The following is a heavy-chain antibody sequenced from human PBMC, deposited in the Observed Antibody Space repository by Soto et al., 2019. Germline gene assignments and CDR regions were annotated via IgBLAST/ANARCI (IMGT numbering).Heavy chain of an antibody. Sequence: SVKVSCKASGGTLSSYAISWVRQAPGQGLEWMGGIIPIFGTANYAQKFQGRVTITADESTSTAYMELSSLRSEDTAVYYCARGVGGGLWYFDYWGQGTLVTVSS. CDR3: ARGVGGGLWYFDY. V-gene: IGHV1-69*13. D-gene: IGHD3-16*01. J-gene: IGHJ4*02. CDR2: IIPIFGTA. CDR1: GGTLSSYA.